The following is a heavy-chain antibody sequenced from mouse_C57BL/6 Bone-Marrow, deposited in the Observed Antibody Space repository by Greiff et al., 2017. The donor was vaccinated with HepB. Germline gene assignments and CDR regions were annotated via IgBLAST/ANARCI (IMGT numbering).Heavy chain of an antibody. J-gene: IGHJ3*01. D-gene: IGHD2-2*01. CDR2: ISDGGSYT. CDR3: ARDGYQGAWFAY. V-gene: IGHV5-4*01. Sequence: DVKLVESGGGLVKPGGSLKLSCAASGFTFSSYAMSWVRQTPEKRLEWVATISDGGSYTYYPDNVKGRFTISRDNAKNNLYLQMSHLKSEDTAMYYCARDGYQGAWFAYWGQGTLVTVSA. CDR1: GFTFSSYA.